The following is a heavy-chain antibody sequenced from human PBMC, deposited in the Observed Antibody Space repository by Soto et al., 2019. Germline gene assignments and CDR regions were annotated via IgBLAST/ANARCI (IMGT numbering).Heavy chain of an antibody. D-gene: IGHD2-15*01. J-gene: IGHJ6*02. CDR2: IYWDEDK. V-gene: IGHV2-5*02. CDR3: AHKGGRGAGMDV. CDR1: GFSLSTNGEG. Sequence: QITLKESGPTLVKPTQTLTLTCTFSGFSLSTNGEGVDWIRQPPGKALEWLALIYWDEDKRYSPSLKTRLTITKDTSTNEVVLTMTNMDPVDTGTYYCAHKGGRGAGMDVWGQGTTVTVSS.